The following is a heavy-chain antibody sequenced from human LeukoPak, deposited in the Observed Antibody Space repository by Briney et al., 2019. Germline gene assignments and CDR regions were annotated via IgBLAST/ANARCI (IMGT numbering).Heavy chain of an antibody. CDR3: ARVTVAGGADAFDI. V-gene: IGHV3-7*01. CDR1: GFSFGDDY. D-gene: IGHD6-19*01. CDR2: IKQDGSEK. J-gene: IGHJ3*02. Sequence: GSLRLSCAASGFSFGDDYMSWIRQPPGKGLEWVANIKQDGSEKYYVDSVKGRFTISRDNAKNSLYLQMNSLRAEDTAVYYCARVTVAGGADAFDIWGQGTMVTVSS.